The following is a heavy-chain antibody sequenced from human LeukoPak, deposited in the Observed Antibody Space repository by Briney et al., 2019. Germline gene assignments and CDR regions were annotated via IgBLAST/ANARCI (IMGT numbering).Heavy chain of an antibody. CDR1: GFTFSSYW. Sequence: PGGSLRLSCAASGFTFSSYWMSWARQAPGTGLEWVANIKQDGSEEYYVDSVRGRLTISRDNAKNSLYLQMNSLRAEDTAVYYCARVQLGGSWFFDLWGRGTLVTVSS. J-gene: IGHJ2*01. CDR2: IKQDGSEE. CDR3: ARVQLGGSWFFDL. V-gene: IGHV3-7*03. D-gene: IGHD5-12*01.